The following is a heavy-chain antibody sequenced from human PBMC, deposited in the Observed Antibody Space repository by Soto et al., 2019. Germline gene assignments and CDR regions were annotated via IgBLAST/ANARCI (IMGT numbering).Heavy chain of an antibody. CDR2: IWYDGSNK. Sequence: GGSLRLSCAASGFTFSSYGMHWVRQAPGKGLEWVAVIWYDGSNKYYADSVKGRFTISRDNSKNTLYLQMNSLRAEDTAVYYCARDTVVAATRSSSGFDYWGQGTLVTVSS. V-gene: IGHV3-33*01. CDR3: ARDTVVAATRSSSGFDY. D-gene: IGHD2-15*01. J-gene: IGHJ4*02. CDR1: GFTFSSYG.